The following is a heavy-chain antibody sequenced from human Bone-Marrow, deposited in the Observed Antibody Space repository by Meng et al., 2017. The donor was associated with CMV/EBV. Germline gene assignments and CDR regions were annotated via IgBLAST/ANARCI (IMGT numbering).Heavy chain of an antibody. D-gene: IGHD5-18*01. CDR2: INTGGGVT. CDR1: GCTFSNSA. Sequence: SGRASGCTFSNSAMSGVRQAPGKGLEWVSVINTGGGVTIYGDSVKGRFTISRDNSKNTLYLQMNSLRADDTAVYYCAKGGNSYGFFDYWGQGTLVTVSS. J-gene: IGHJ4*02. V-gene: IGHV3-23*01. CDR3: AKGGNSYGFFDY.